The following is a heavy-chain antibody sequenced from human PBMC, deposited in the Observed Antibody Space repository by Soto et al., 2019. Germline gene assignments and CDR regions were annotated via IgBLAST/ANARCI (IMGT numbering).Heavy chain of an antibody. D-gene: IGHD2-8*02. CDR2: INPNSGGT. J-gene: IGHJ6*02. V-gene: IGHV1-2*04. CDR3: ATAVIRLVLPPTNYGMDV. CDR1: GYTFTGYY. Sequence: GASVKVSCKASGYTFTGYYMHWVRRAPGQGLEWMGWINPNSGGTNYAQKFQGWVTMTRDTSISTAYMELSRLRSDDTAVYYCATAVIRLVLPPTNYGMDVWGQGTTVTVSS.